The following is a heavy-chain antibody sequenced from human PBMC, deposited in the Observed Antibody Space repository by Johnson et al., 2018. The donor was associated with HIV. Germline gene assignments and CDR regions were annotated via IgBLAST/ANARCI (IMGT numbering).Heavy chain of an antibody. J-gene: IGHJ3*02. CDR3: TRDHYNFWSGDAFDI. D-gene: IGHD3-3*01. CDR1: GFTFTSYA. V-gene: IGHV3-7*01. Sequence: MLLVESGGGVVQPGRSLRLSCAASGFTFTSYAMHWVRQAPGKGLEWVASINQDGSEKHYVDSVKGRFTISRDNAKNSLYLQMNSLRAEDTAVYYCTRDHYNFWSGDAFDIWGQGTMVTVSS. CDR2: INQDGSEK.